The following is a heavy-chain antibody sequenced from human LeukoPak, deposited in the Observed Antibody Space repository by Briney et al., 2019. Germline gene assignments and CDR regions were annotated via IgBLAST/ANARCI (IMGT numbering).Heavy chain of an antibody. CDR1: GGTFSSYA. Sequence: GASVKVSCKASGGTFSSYAISWVRQAPGQGLEWMGRIIPILGIANYAQKFQGRVTITADKSTSTAYMELSSLRSEDTAVYYCARGFSRDGYKFDYWGQGTLVTVSS. CDR2: IIPILGIA. J-gene: IGHJ4*02. D-gene: IGHD5-24*01. CDR3: ARGFSRDGYKFDY. V-gene: IGHV1-69*04.